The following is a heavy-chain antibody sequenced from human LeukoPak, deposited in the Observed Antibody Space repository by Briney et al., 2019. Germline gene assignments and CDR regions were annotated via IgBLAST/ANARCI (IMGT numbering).Heavy chain of an antibody. V-gene: IGHV3-64*01. CDR1: GFTFSSYA. Sequence: GGSLRLSCSASGFTFSSYAMHWVRQAPGKGLEYVSAISSSGGDTYYANSVKGRFTISRDNSKNTLYLQMGSLRAEDMAVYYCARVDCSSTSCYTEGFDYWGQGTLVTVSS. CDR3: ARVDCSSTSCYTEGFDY. J-gene: IGHJ4*02. D-gene: IGHD2-2*02. CDR2: ISSSGGDT.